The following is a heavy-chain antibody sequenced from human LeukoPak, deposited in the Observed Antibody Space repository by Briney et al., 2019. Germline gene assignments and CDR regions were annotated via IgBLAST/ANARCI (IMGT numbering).Heavy chain of an antibody. V-gene: IGHV1-3*03. CDR3: ARSLRIAVAGSFYFDY. J-gene: IGHJ4*02. Sequence: GESLKISCKGSGYSFTSYWIGWVRQMPGKGLEWMGWINAGNGNTKYSQEFQGRVTITRDTSASTAYMELSSLRSEDMAVYYCARSLRIAVAGSFYFDYWGQGTLVTVSS. CDR2: INAGNGNT. D-gene: IGHD6-19*01. CDR1: GYSFTSYW.